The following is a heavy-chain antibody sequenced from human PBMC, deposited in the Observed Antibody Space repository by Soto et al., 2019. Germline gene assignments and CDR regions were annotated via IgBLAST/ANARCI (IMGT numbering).Heavy chain of an antibody. CDR3: ARAGSPFHSDSTGYWGFDY. CDR2: IYSSGTT. D-gene: IGHD3-9*01. CDR1: GFTFSDHQ. J-gene: IGHJ4*02. V-gene: IGHV3-53*01. Sequence: VQLVESGGGLIQPGGSLRLSCAASGFTFSDHQMNWVRQAPGRGLEWVSVIYSSGTTYYGDSVKGRFNISRDNSKNTLYLQMNRLRTDDTALYYCARAGSPFHSDSTGYWGFDYWGQGTLVTVSS.